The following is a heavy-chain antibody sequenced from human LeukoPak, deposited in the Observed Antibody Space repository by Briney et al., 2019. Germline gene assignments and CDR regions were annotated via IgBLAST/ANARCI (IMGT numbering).Heavy chain of an antibody. D-gene: IGHD3-3*01. Sequence: PSETLSLTCTVSGGSISSYYWSWIRQPPGKGLEWIGYIYYSGSTNYNPSLRSRVTISVDTSKNQFSLKLSSVTAADTAVYYCARKAIFGVVSGAFDIWGQGTMVTVSS. CDR2: IYYSGST. V-gene: IGHV4-59*01. J-gene: IGHJ3*02. CDR3: ARKAIFGVVSGAFDI. CDR1: GGSISSYY.